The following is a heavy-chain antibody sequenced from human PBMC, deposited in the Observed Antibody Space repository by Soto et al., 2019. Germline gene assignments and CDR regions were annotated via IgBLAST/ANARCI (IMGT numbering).Heavy chain of an antibody. CDR2: ISHSGST. D-gene: IGHD3-16*02. CDR3: ARGFGDYLWGSYRYRFDS. V-gene: IGHV4-34*01. J-gene: IGHJ4*02. CDR1: GGSFSGYY. Sequence: PSETLSLTCAVYGGSFSGYYWSWIRQPPGKGLEWIGEISHSGSTNYNPSLKSRVTISVDTSKTQFSLKLSSVTAADTAMYYCARGFGDYLWGSYRYRFDSWGQGTLVTVSS.